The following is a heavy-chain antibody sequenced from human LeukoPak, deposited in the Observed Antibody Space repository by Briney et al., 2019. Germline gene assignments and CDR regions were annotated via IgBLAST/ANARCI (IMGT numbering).Heavy chain of an antibody. CDR3: ARHGPLYEYFYYNMDV. V-gene: IGHV4-59*08. Sequence: KPSETLSLTCTVSGGSISSYYWSWIRQPPGKGLEWIGYIYYSGSTDYNPSLKNRVTISVDTSKNQFSLKLSSVTAADTAVYYCARHGPLYEYFYYNMDVWGQGTTVTVSS. CDR1: GGSISSYY. CDR2: IYYSGST. J-gene: IGHJ6*02. D-gene: IGHD5/OR15-5a*01.